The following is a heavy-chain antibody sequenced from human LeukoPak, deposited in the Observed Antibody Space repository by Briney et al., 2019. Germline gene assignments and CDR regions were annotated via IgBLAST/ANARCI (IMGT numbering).Heavy chain of an antibody. CDR2: IYYSGST. CDR1: GDSISSYY. Sequence: SETLSLTCTVSGDSISSYYWSWIRQPPGKGLEWIGYIYYSGSTNYNPSLKSRVTISVDTSKNQFSLKLSSVTAADTAVYYCARPLGGGNSGWFDPWGQGTLVTVSS. J-gene: IGHJ5*02. CDR3: ARPLGGGNSGWFDP. D-gene: IGHD4-23*01. V-gene: IGHV4-59*08.